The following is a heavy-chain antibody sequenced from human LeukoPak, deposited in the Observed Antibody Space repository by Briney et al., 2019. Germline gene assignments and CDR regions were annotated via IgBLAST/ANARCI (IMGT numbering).Heavy chain of an antibody. D-gene: IGHD6-19*01. CDR1: GFTFSNYW. J-gene: IGHJ4*02. Sequence: GGSLRLSCTASGFTFSNYWMGWVRQAPGKGLEWVAGIFGSGGSADYADSAKGRFTISRDNSKNTVYLQINSLRAEDTAVYYCGKTTTGYSSGQKPAWPVDYWGQGTLVTVSS. CDR3: GKTTTGYSSGQKPAWPVDY. CDR2: IFGSGGSA. V-gene: IGHV3-23*01.